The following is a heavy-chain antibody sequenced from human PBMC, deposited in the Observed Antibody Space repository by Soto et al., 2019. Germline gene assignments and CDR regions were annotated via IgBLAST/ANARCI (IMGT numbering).Heavy chain of an antibody. J-gene: IGHJ6*03. CDR2: IYHSGST. CDR1: SGSISSSNW. V-gene: IGHV4-4*02. CDR3: ASVRRLYCTNGVCGDYYYYYYMDV. Sequence: SETLSLTCAVSSGSISSSNWWSWVRQPPGKGLEWIGEIYHSGSTNYNPSLKSRVTISVDKSKNQFSLKLSSVTAADTAVYYCASVRRLYCTNGVCGDYYYYYYMDVWGKGTTVTVSS. D-gene: IGHD2-8*01.